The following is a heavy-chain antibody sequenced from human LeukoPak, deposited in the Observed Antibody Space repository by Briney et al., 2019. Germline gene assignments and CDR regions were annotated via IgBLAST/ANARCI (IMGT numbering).Heavy chain of an antibody. V-gene: IGHV3-7*01. CDR1: RFTFSNYL. CDR3: ARDTAGNDY. CDR2: IKQDGSEK. D-gene: IGHD6-19*01. Sequence: GGSLRLSCAASRFTFSNYLMSWVRQAPGKGLEWVANIKQDGSEKYYIDSVKGRFTISRDNAKNSLYLQMNSLRAEDTAVYYCARDTAGNDYWGQGTLVTVSS. J-gene: IGHJ4*02.